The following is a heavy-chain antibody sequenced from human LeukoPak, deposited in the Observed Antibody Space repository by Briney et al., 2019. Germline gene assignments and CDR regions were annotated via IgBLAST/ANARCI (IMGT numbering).Heavy chain of an antibody. J-gene: IGHJ4*02. CDR2: ISGSGGST. Sequence: AGSLRLSCAASGFTFSNYAMKWVRQAPGKGLEWVSAISGSGGSTYYADSVKGRFTISRDNSKNTLYLQMNSLRAEDTAVYYCAKRPGWFGELTTLDYWGQGTLVTVSS. V-gene: IGHV3-23*01. D-gene: IGHD3-10*01. CDR3: AKRPGWFGELTTLDY. CDR1: GFTFSNYA.